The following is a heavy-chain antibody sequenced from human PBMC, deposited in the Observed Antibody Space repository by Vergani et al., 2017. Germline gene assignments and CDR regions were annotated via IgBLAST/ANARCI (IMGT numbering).Heavy chain of an antibody. V-gene: IGHV2-26*01. J-gene: IGHJ5*02. Sequence: QVTLKESGPVLVKPTETLTLTCTVSGFSLSNARMGVSWIRQPPGKALEWLAHIFSYDEKSYSTSLKSRLTISKDTSKSQVVLTMTNMDLVDTATYYCARTYWVVRGVLNWFDPWGQGTLVTVSS. CDR3: ARTYWVVRGVLNWFDP. CDR1: GFSLSNARMG. D-gene: IGHD3-10*01. CDR2: IFSYDEK.